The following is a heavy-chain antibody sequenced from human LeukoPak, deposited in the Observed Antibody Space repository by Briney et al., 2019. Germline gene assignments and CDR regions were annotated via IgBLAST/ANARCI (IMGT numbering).Heavy chain of an antibody. CDR3: ARRAGAYSHPYDY. CDR2: IYSGGNT. D-gene: IGHD4/OR15-4a*01. CDR1: GVTVSSNS. J-gene: IGHJ4*02. Sequence: PGGSLRHSCTVSGVTVSSNSKSWVRQAPGKGLEWVSFIYSGGNTHYSDSLKGRFTISRDNSKNTLYLQMNSLRVEDTAVYYCARRAGAYSHPYDYWGQGTLVTVSS. V-gene: IGHV3-53*01.